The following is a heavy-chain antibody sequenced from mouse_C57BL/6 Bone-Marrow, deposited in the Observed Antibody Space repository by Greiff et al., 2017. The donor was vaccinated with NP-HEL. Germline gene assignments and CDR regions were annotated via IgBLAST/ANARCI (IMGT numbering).Heavy chain of an antibody. V-gene: IGHV10-1*01. J-gene: IGHJ4*01. CDR3: VRTDYYGSSYAMDY. CDR2: IRSKSNNYAT. Sequence: EVQGVESGGGLVQPKGSLKLSCAASGFSFNTYAMNWVRQAPGKGLEWVARIRSKSNNYATYYADSVKDRFTISRDDSESMLYLQMNNLKTEDTAMYYCVRTDYYGSSYAMDYWGQGTSVTVSS. D-gene: IGHD1-1*01. CDR1: GFSFNTYA.